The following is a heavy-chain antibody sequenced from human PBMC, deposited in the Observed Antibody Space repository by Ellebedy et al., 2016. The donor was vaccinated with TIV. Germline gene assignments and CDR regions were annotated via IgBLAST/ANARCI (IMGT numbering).Heavy chain of an antibody. Sequence: SETLSLXXTVSGGSINNFYWHWIRQPPGKGLEWIGNVYYTGSTECNPSLKTRVTMSVDMSKNQFSLKLSSVTAADTAVYFCARGSDTSGYYSRFDYWGQGTLVTVSS. V-gene: IGHV4-59*01. CDR3: ARGSDTSGYYSRFDY. CDR1: GGSINNFY. CDR2: VYYTGST. J-gene: IGHJ4*02. D-gene: IGHD3-22*01.